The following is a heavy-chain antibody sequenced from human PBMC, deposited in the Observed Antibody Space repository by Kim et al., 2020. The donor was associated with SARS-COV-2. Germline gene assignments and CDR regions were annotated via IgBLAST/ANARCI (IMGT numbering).Heavy chain of an antibody. V-gene: IGHV3-33*05. CDR1: GFTFSSYG. J-gene: IGHJ3*02. CDR3: ARDNMVRGAPGGFDI. CDR2: ISYDGSNK. D-gene: IGHD3-10*01. Sequence: GGSLRLSCAASGFTFSSYGMHWVRQAPGKGLEWVAVISYDGSNKYYADSVKGRFTISRDNSKNTLYLQMNSLRAEDTAVYYCARDNMVRGAPGGFDIWGQGTMVTVSS.